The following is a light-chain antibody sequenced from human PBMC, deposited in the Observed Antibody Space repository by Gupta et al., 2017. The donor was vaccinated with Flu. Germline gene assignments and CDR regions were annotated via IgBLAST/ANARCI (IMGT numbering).Light chain of an antibody. Sequence: DMQMTQSPSTLSASVGDRVTITCRASQNIKAWLAWYQQKPGRAPKLLIYKASNLESGVPSRFSGSGSGTEFTLTISSLQPDDSETYYCQQYNLYHTFGQGTKLEIK. V-gene: IGKV1-5*03. CDR2: KAS. CDR3: QQYNLYHT. CDR1: QNIKAW. J-gene: IGKJ2*01.